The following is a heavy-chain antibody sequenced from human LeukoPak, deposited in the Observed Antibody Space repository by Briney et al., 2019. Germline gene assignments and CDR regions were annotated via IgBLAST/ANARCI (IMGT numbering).Heavy chain of an antibody. CDR1: GFTFDDYA. V-gene: IGHV3-43*02. CDR2: ISGDGGST. CDR3: AKDMGYYTARNYYGMDV. Sequence: GGSLRLSCAASGFTFDDYAMHWVRQAPGKGLEWASLISGDGGSTYYADSVKGRFTISRDNSKNSLYLQMNSLRTEDTALYYCAKDMGYYTARNYYGMDVWGQGTTVTVSS. D-gene: IGHD3-3*01. J-gene: IGHJ6*02.